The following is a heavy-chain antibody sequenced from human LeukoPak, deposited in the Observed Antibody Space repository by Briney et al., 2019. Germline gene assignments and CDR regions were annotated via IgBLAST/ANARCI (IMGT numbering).Heavy chain of an antibody. CDR3: ARAWTSWFDP. J-gene: IGHJ5*02. D-gene: IGHD1-1*01. CDR1: SDSISNHY. Sequence: SETLSLTCTVSSDSISNHYWSWIRQPAGKGLEWIGRIYTSGSTNCNPSLKSRVSMSLDTSKKQFSLKLSSVTAADAAVYYCARAWTSWFDPWGQGTLVTVSS. V-gene: IGHV4-4*07. CDR2: IYTSGST.